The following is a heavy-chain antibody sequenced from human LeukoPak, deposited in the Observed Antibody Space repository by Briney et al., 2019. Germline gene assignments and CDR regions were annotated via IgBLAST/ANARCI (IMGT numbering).Heavy chain of an antibody. V-gene: IGHV1-18*01. CDR1: GYTFTSYG. Sequence: ASVKVSCKASGYTFTSYGISWVRQAPGQGLQWMGWISTYNGNTNYAQKLQGRVTMTTDTSTSTAYMELRSLRSDDTAVYYCARDFKEDTAMARVPDAFDIWGQGTMVTVSS. J-gene: IGHJ3*02. CDR3: ARDFKEDTAMARVPDAFDI. CDR2: ISTYNGNT. D-gene: IGHD5-18*01.